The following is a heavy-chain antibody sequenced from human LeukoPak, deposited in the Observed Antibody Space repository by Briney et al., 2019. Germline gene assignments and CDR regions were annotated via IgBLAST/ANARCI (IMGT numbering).Heavy chain of an antibody. CDR1: GFTFRNYA. Sequence: GGSLRLSCAASGFTFRNYAMMWVRLAPGKGPEWVSTVSGSGDGTYYADSVKGRFTISRDNSKNTLYLQMNSLGGEDTAVYFCAKGAGAGQVDWFAPWGQGTLVTVSS. CDR2: VSGSGDGT. D-gene: IGHD1-26*01. J-gene: IGHJ5*02. V-gene: IGHV3-23*01. CDR3: AKGAGAGQVDWFAP.